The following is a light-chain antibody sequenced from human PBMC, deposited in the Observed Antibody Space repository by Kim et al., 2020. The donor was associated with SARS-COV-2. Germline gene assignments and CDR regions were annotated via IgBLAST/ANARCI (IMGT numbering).Light chain of an antibody. CDR3: QQSYITPFT. CDR2: AAS. Sequence: DIQMTQPPSSLSAFVGDRVTITCRTTQSISSHLNWYQQKPGRAPKLLISAASTLQGGVPSRFSGSGSETDFTLTISSLQPEDFATYFCQQSYITPFTFGPGTKVDIK. CDR1: QSISSH. V-gene: IGKV1-39*01. J-gene: IGKJ3*01.